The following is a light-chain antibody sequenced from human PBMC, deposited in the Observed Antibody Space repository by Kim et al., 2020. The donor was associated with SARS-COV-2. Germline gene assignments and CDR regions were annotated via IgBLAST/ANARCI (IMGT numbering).Light chain of an antibody. CDR1: SSGVGDYNY. J-gene: IGLJ3*02. Sequence: GQSVTISCAGTSSGVGDYNYVSWYQQHPGKAPKLMTYEVSKRPAGVPDRFSGSKSGNTASLTISGLQADDEADYYCCSYAGSYTWVFGGGTKVTVL. CDR2: EVS. V-gene: IGLV2-11*01. CDR3: CSYAGSYTWV.